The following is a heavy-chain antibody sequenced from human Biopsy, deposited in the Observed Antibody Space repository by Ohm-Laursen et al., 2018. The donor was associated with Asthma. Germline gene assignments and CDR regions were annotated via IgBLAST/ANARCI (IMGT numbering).Heavy chain of an antibody. J-gene: IGHJ6*02. CDR1: GYTFNSAG. D-gene: IGHD3-10*01. CDR3: ARAVDYSHYYGIDV. V-gene: IGHV1-18*01. Sequence: SVKVSCKTSGYTFNSAGIAWVRQAPGQGLEWMGWISVYNGNTKVAQKLQDRATMITDTSTSTAYMELRSLRSDDTAVYFCARAVDYSHYYGIDVWGQGTTVTVS. CDR2: ISVYNGNT.